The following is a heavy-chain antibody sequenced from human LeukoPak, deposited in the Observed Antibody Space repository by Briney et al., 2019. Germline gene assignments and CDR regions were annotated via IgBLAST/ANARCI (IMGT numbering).Heavy chain of an antibody. CDR2: ISGSGGST. D-gene: IGHD3-10*01. CDR3: AKWGAWFGTVNYYGMYV. J-gene: IGHJ6*02. V-gene: IGHV3-23*01. Sequence: PGGSLRLSCAASGFTFSSYAMSWVRQAPGKGLEGVSVISGSGGSTYYADSVKGRFAISRDNSKNTVYLQMNSLRAEDTALYYCAKWGAWFGTVNYYGMYVWGQGTTVTVSS. CDR1: GFTFSSYA.